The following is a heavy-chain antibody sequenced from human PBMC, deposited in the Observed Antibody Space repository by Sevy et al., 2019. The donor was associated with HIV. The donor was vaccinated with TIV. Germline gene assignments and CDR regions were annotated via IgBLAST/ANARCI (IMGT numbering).Heavy chain of an antibody. V-gene: IGHV4-4*02. D-gene: IGHD2-21*02. CDR3: AREGTATSFDS. J-gene: IGHJ4*02. CDR2: VSYSGAA. CDR1: GDSFSNSNW. Sequence: SETLSLTCAVSGDSFSNSNWWSWVRQPPGKGLEWIGEVSYSGAANYNPSLKSRVTISLDKSTNEISLKPSSVTAADTAIYYCAREGTATSFDSWAQGKLVTVSS.